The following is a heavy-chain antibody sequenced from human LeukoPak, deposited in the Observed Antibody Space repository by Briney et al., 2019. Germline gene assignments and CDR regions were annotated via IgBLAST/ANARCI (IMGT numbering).Heavy chain of an antibody. CDR3: ARATELETDTDDSSGLDY. CDR2: INHSGST. CDR1: GGSFSGYY. D-gene: IGHD3-22*01. V-gene: IGHV4-34*01. J-gene: IGHJ4*02. Sequence: SETLSLTCAVYGGSFSGYYWSWVRQPPGKGLEWIGEINHSGSTNYNPSLKGRVTMSVDTSKNQFSLKLNSVSAADTAVYYCARATELETDTDDSSGLDYWGQGTLVTVSS.